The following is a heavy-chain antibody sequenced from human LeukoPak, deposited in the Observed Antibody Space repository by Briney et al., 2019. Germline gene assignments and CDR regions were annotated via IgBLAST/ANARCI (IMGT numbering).Heavy chain of an antibody. CDR3: ARKGKAAPSRSYYYMDV. D-gene: IGHD2-15*01. J-gene: IGHJ6*03. CDR2: INHSGST. CDR1: GGSFSSYY. Sequence: SETLSLTCTVYGGSFSSYYWSWIRQPPGKGLEWIGEINHSGSTNYNPSLKSRVTISVDTSKNQFSLKLSSVTAADTAVYYCARKGKAAPSRSYYYMDVWGKGTTVTVSS. V-gene: IGHV4-34*01.